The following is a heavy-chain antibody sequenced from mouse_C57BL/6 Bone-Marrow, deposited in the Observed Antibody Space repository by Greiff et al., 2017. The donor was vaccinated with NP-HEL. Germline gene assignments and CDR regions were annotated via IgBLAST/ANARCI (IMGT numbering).Heavy chain of an antibody. V-gene: IGHV5-15*01. D-gene: IGHD1-1*01. Sequence: EVQLVESGGGLVQPGGSLKLSCAASGFTFSDYGMAWVRQAPRKGPEWVAFISNLAYSIYYADTVTGRFPISRENAKNTLYLEMSSRRSDDTAMYYCARQSSYDYYAMDYWGQGTSVTVSS. CDR1: GFTFSDYG. J-gene: IGHJ4*01. CDR3: ARQSSYDYYAMDY. CDR2: ISNLAYSI.